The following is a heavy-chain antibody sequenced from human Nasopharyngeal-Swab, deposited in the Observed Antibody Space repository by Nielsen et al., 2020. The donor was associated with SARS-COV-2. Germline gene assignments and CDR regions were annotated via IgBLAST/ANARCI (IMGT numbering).Heavy chain of an antibody. D-gene: IGHD4-17*01. V-gene: IGHV3-7*03. J-gene: IGHJ6*02. Sequence: GGSLRLSCAASGFTFSSYWMSWVRQAPGKGLEWVAHIKQSGSGQYYVDSVKGRFTISRYNAKNSLYLQMNSLRAEETALYYCAKLPVSHYVYYGMDVWGQGTTVTVSS. CDR2: IKQSGSGQ. CDR3: AKLPVSHYVYYGMDV. CDR1: GFTFSSYW.